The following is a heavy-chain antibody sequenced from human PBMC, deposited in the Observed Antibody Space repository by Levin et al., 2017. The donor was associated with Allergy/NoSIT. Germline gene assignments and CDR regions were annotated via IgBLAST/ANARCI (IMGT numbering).Heavy chain of an antibody. CDR1: GFTFSSYA. CDR3: AKSDGSGSYYNRVSGAFDI. J-gene: IGHJ3*02. D-gene: IGHD3-10*01. CDR2: ISGSGGST. Sequence: AGGSLRLSCAASGFTFSSYAMSWVRQAPGKGLEWVSAISGSGGSTYYADSVKGRFTISRDNSKNTLYLQMNSLRAEDTAVYYCAKSDGSGSYYNRVSGAFDIWGQGTMVTVSS. V-gene: IGHV3-23*01.